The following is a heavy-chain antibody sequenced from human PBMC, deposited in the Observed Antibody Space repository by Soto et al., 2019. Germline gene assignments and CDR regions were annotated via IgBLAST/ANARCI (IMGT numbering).Heavy chain of an antibody. CDR1: GGSISSSSYY. J-gene: IGHJ4*02. V-gene: IGHV4-39*01. Sequence: SETLSLTCTVSGGSISSSSYYWGWIRQPPGKGLEWIGSIYYSGSTYYNPSLKSRVTISVDTSKNQFSLKLSSVTAADTAVYYCARLPAHYYGSGSYRGPPNWGQGTLVTVSS. CDR2: IYYSGST. D-gene: IGHD3-10*01. CDR3: ARLPAHYYGSGSYRGPPN.